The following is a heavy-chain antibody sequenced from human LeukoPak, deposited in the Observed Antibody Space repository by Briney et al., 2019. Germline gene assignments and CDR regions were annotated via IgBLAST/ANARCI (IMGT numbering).Heavy chain of an antibody. CDR1: GFTFSRHD. CDR2: IRFDGSNK. Sequence: GGSLRLSCAASGFTFSRHDMHWVRQAPGKGLEWVAIIRFDGSNKYYADSVKGRFTISRDNSKNTLYLQMNSLRAEDTAVYYCARGSSMLRGPLVIYYFDFWGQGTLVSVSS. D-gene: IGHD3-10*01. J-gene: IGHJ4*02. CDR3: ARGSSMLRGPLVIYYFDF. V-gene: IGHV3-30*02.